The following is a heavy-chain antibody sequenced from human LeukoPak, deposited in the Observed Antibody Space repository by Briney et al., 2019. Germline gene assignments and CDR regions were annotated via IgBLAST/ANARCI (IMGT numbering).Heavy chain of an antibody. CDR3: ARADYGSGDAFDI. V-gene: IGHV4-59*01. CDR2: IYYSGST. Sequence: PSETLSLTCTVSGGSISSYYWSWIRQPPGKGLEWIGYIYYSGSTNYNPSLKSRVTISVDTSKNQFSLKLSSVTAADTAVYYCARADYGSGDAFDIWGQGSMVTVSS. J-gene: IGHJ3*02. CDR1: GGSISSYY. D-gene: IGHD3-10*01.